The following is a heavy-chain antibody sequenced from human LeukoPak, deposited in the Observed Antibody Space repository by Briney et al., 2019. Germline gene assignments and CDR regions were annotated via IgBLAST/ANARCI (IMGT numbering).Heavy chain of an antibody. CDR3: ARRGTSWPHWYFDL. CDR2: SYHSGTT. Sequence: SETLSLTCAVSGYSISSGYYWAWIRQPPGKGLEWVGSSYHSGTTFYNPSLKSRLTISLDMSKNQLSLNLSSVTAADTAVYLCARRGTSWPHWYFDLWGRGTLVAVSS. D-gene: IGHD6-13*01. J-gene: IGHJ2*01. CDR1: GYSISSGYY. V-gene: IGHV4-38-2*01.